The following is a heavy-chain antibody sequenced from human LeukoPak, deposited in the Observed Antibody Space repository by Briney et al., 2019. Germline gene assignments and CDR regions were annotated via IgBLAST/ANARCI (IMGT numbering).Heavy chain of an antibody. CDR3: AREVTADWFDP. J-gene: IGHJ5*02. CDR1: GGSISSYH. V-gene: IGHV4-59*01. CDR2: IDYSGST. Sequence: SETLSLTCTVSGGSISSYHWNWVRQPPGKGLEWIGYIDYSGSTNYNPSLKSRVTMSVDTSKNQFSLKLSSVTAADTAVYYCAREVTADWFDPWGQGTLVTVSS. D-gene: IGHD4-23*01.